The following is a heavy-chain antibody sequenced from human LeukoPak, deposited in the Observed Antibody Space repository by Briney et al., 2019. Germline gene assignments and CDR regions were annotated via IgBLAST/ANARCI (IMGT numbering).Heavy chain of an antibody. Sequence: ASVKVPCKASGGTFSSYAISWVRQAPGQGLEWMGGIIPIFGTANYAQKFQGRVTITADESTSTAYMELSSLRSEDTAVYYCARDGQYSSSYDYWGQGTLVTVSS. CDR2: IIPIFGTA. CDR3: ARDGQYSSSYDY. V-gene: IGHV1-69*01. J-gene: IGHJ4*02. D-gene: IGHD6-13*01. CDR1: GGTFSSYA.